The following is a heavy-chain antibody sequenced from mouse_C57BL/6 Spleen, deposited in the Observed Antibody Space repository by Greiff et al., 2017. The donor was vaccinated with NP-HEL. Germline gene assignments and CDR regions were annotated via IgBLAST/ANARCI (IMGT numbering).Heavy chain of an antibody. CDR3: ARGNLYLDY. J-gene: IGHJ2*01. CDR2: INYDGSST. CDR1: GFTFSDYY. V-gene: IGHV5-16*01. D-gene: IGHD2-3*01. Sequence: EVQLVESEGGLVQPGSSMKLSCTASGFTFSDYYMAWVRQVPEKGLEWVANINYDGSSTYYLDSLKSRFIISRDNAKNILYLQMSSLKSEDTATYYCARGNLYLDYWGQGTTLTVSS.